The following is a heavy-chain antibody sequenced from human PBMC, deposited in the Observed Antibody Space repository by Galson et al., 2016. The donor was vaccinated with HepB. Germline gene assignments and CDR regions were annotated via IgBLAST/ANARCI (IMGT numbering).Heavy chain of an antibody. CDR2: ISSSSAYI. J-gene: IGHJ6*02. CDR1: GFTFSTYR. D-gene: IGHD6-13*01. V-gene: IGHV3-21*01. CDR3: AREGGGYTSFWPEYYYGMDV. Sequence: SLRLSCAASGFTFSTYRMNWVRQAPGKGLEWVSSISSSSAYIYYAESVKGRFTISRDNAKNSLYLQMTSLRPEDTAVYYGAREGGGYTSFWPEYYYGMDVWGQGTPVTVSS.